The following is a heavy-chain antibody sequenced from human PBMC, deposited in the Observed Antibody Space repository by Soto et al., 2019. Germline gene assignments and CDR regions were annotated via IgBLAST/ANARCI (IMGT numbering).Heavy chain of an antibody. V-gene: IGHV3-23*01. D-gene: IGHD3-9*01. CDR1: GFTFSNYA. CDR3: ARVVRYFDTPFGMDV. CDR2: IGGSGSNT. J-gene: IGHJ6*02. Sequence: EGQLLESGEGLVQPGGSLKLSCAASGFTFSNYAMSWVRQAPGKGLEWVSGIGGSGSNTYYADSVKGRFTISRDNSKNTRFLQMNSLRAEDTAEYYCARVVRYFDTPFGMDVWGQGTTVTVSS.